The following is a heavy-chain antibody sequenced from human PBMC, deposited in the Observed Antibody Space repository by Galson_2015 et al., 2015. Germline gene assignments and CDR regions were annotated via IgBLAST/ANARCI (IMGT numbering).Heavy chain of an antibody. D-gene: IGHD1-26*01. V-gene: IGHV1-3*01. Sequence: SVKVSCKASGYTFTSYSIHWVRQAPGQRLEWMGWINAGNGDTKYSQNFQGRVTITRDTSAGTAYMELSSLRSEDTAVYYCARGLRIGRYYGEDAFDIWGQGTMVTVS. CDR1: GYTFTSYS. J-gene: IGHJ3*02. CDR3: ARGLRIGRYYGEDAFDI. CDR2: INAGNGDT.